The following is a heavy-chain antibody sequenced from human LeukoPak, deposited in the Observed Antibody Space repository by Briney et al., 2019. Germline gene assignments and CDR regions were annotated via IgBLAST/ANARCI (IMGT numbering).Heavy chain of an antibody. Sequence: ASVKVSCKASGYTFTSYDINWVRQATGQGLEWMGWMNPNSGNTGYAQRFQGRVTMTRNTSISTAYMELSRLRSDDTAVYYCARASSGSYPTDFDYWGQGTLVTVSS. V-gene: IGHV1-8*01. CDR2: MNPNSGNT. D-gene: IGHD1-26*01. J-gene: IGHJ4*02. CDR1: GYTFTSYD. CDR3: ARASSGSYPTDFDY.